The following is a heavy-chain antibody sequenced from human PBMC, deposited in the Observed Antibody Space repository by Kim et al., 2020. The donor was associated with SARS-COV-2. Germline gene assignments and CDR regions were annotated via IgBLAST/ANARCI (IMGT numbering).Heavy chain of an antibody. V-gene: IGHV1-18*04. J-gene: IGHJ6*02. D-gene: IGHD2-21*02. CDR3: ARDLVGGDSNYYYGMDV. Sequence: ASVKVSCKASGYTFTSYGISWVRQAPGQGLEWMGWISAYNGNTNYAQKLQGRVTMTTDTSTSTAYMELRSLRSDDTAVYYCARDLVGGDSNYYYGMDVWGQGPTVTVSS. CDR1: GYTFTSYG. CDR2: ISAYNGNT.